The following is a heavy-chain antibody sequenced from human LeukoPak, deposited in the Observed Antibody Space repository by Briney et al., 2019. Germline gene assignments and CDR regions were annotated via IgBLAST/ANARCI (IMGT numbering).Heavy chain of an antibody. Sequence: PGGSLRLSCAASGFTFDDYAMHWVRQAPGKGLEWVSGISWNSGSIGYADSVKGRFTISRDNSKNTLYLHMNSLRADDTAVYYCAKMEGQRLYDYCMDVWGRGTTVTVSS. J-gene: IGHJ6*03. CDR2: ISWNSGSI. CDR3: AKMEGQRLYDYCMDV. V-gene: IGHV3-9*01. D-gene: IGHD3-3*01. CDR1: GFTFDDYA.